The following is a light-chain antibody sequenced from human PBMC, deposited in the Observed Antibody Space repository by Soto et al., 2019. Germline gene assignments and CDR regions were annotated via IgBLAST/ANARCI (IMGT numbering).Light chain of an antibody. V-gene: IGLV2-14*01. CDR3: SSYTSSSSYV. Sequence: QSALTQPASVSGSPGQSITISCTGTSSDGGGYKYVSWYQQHPDKAPKLIIYDVTNRPSGISNRFSGSKSGNTASLTISGLQAEDEADYYCSSYTSSSSYVFGTGTKLTVL. CDR1: SSDGGGYKY. J-gene: IGLJ1*01. CDR2: DVT.